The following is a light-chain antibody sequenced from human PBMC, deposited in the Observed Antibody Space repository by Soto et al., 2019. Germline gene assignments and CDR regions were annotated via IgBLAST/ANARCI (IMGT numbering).Light chain of an antibody. V-gene: IGLV2-23*01. CDR1: SSDVGGSGL. CDR2: EGF. Sequence: QSALTQPASVSGSPAQSITISCTGSSSDVGGSGLVSWYQFHPGKAPKLLIFEGFKRPSGVSNRFSGSKSGSTASLTISGLHTEDEADYYCQTLGTGFQVFGEGTKLTVL. J-gene: IGLJ3*02. CDR3: QTLGTGFQV.